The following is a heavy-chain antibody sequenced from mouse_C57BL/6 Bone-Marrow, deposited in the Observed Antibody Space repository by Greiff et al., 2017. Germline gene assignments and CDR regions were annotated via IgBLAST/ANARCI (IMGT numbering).Heavy chain of an antibody. Sequence: EVNVVESGGGLVQSGRSLRLSCATSGFTFSDFYMEWVRQAPGKGLEWIAASRNKANDYTTEYSASVKGRFIVSRDTSQSILYLQMNALRAEDTAIYYCARDAPYDYPWYFDVWGTGTTVTVSS. V-gene: IGHV7-1*01. CDR3: ARDAPYDYPWYFDV. J-gene: IGHJ1*03. D-gene: IGHD2-4*01. CDR1: GFTFSDFY. CDR2: SRNKANDYTT.